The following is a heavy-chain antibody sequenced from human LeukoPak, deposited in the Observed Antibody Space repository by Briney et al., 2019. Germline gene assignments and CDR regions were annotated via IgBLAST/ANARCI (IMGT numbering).Heavy chain of an antibody. D-gene: IGHD6-13*01. Sequence: GGSLRLSCAASGFTFSSYSMNWVRQAPGKGLEWVSSISSSSSYIYYADSVKGRFTISRDNAKNSLYPQMNSLRAEDTAVYYCTSTYSTNDFDYWGQGTLVTVSS. CDR3: TSTYSTNDFDY. CDR1: GFTFSSYS. J-gene: IGHJ4*02. CDR2: ISSSSSYI. V-gene: IGHV3-21*01.